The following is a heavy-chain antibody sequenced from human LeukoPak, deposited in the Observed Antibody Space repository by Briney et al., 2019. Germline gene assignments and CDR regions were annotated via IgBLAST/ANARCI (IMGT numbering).Heavy chain of an antibody. CDR3: AKDRGSYSPTADS. D-gene: IGHD1-26*01. V-gene: IGHV3-33*06. J-gene: IGHJ5*01. CDR1: GFTFSDYG. CDR2: IWYDGTKK. Sequence: GWALTLSCAASGFTFSDYGIHWVRQAPGKGREGVAVIWYDGTKKYYGDSVKGRFTISRDNSKNTLYLQMDSLRAEDTAVYYCAKDRGSYSPTADSWGQGTLVTVPS.